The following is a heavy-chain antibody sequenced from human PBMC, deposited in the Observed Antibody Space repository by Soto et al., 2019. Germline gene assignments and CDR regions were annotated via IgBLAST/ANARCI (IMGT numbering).Heavy chain of an antibody. Sequence: GESVKISCXGSGYSFTSYWISWVRQMPGKGLEWMGRIDPSDSYTNYSPSFQGHVTISADKSISTAYLQWSSLKASDTAMYYRARRMVRGDPYYYGMDVWGQGTTVTVSS. D-gene: IGHD3-10*01. CDR1: GYSFTSYW. CDR3: ARRMVRGDPYYYGMDV. V-gene: IGHV5-10-1*01. J-gene: IGHJ6*02. CDR2: IDPSDSYT.